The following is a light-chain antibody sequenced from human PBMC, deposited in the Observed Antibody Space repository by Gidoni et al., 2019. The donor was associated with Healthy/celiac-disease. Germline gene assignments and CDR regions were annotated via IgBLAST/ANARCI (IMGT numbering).Light chain of an antibody. J-gene: IGKJ4*01. CDR1: QSSSSY. Sequence: DIQMSQSPSSLSASVGDRVTITCRASQSSSSYLNWYQQKPGKAPKLLIYAASSLQSGVPSRFSGSGSGTDCTLTSSSLQPEDFATYYCQQSYSTPLTFGGGTKVEIK. CDR3: QQSYSTPLT. V-gene: IGKV1-39*01. CDR2: AAS.